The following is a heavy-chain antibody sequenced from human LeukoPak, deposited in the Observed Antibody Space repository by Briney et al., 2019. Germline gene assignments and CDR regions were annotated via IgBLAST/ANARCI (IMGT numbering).Heavy chain of an antibody. D-gene: IGHD2-2*01. Sequence: GGSLRLSCAASEFTFSSYAMSWVRQAPGKGLEWVSGISGNGGSTYYADSVKGRFTISRDNAKNSLYLQINSLRAEDTAVYYCARARRPRYCSTTSCYLSYYYMDVWGEGTTVTISS. J-gene: IGHJ6*03. CDR1: EFTFSSYA. V-gene: IGHV3-23*01. CDR2: ISGNGGST. CDR3: ARARRPRYCSTTSCYLSYYYMDV.